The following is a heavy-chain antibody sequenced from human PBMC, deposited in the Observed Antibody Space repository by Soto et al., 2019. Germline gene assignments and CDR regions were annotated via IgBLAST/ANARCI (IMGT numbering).Heavy chain of an antibody. CDR1: GGTFGNSA. D-gene: IGHD3-3*02. J-gene: IGHJ6*02. V-gene: IGHV1-69*12. Sequence: QVQLVQSGAEVKKPGSSVTFSCKASGGTFGNSAISWVRQAPGPGLEWMGGIIPIFPTPDYAQKFQGRVTIQADESTSTAYMELTIQRTEDTADYYGAQDKDRQQLGGNYYYGIDVWGQGTTVTVSS. CDR2: IIPIFPTP. CDR3: AQDKDRQQLGGNYYYGIDV.